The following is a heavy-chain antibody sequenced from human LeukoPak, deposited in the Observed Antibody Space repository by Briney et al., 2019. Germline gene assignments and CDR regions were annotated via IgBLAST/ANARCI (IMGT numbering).Heavy chain of an antibody. CDR3: TRKVDCSGGSCYAHLYDY. J-gene: IGHJ4*02. V-gene: IGHV3-73*01. D-gene: IGHD2-15*01. CDR2: IRSKANSYAT. CDR1: GFTFRNFW. Sequence: PGGSLRLSCGASGFTFRNFWMNWVRQASGKGLEWVGRIRSKANSYATAYAASVKGRFTISRDDSKNTAYLQMNSLKTEDTAVYYCTRKVDCSGGSCYAHLYDYWGQGTLVTVSS.